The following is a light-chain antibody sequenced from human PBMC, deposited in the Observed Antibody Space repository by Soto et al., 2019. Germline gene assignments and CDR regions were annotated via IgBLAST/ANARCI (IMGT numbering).Light chain of an antibody. CDR1: QDIRND. Sequence: AIQMTQSPSSLSASVGDRVTITCRASQDIRNDLGWYQQKPGKAPKLLIYAASSLQSGVPSRFSGSGSGTDFTLTISSLQPEDFATYYCQHYNSYSEAFGQGTKVDNK. V-gene: IGKV1-6*01. CDR2: AAS. J-gene: IGKJ1*01. CDR3: QHYNSYSEA.